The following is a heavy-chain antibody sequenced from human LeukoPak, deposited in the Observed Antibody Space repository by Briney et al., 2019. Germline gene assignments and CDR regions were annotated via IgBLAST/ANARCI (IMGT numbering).Heavy chain of an antibody. CDR3: ARTHPANDYVLGGLLDY. V-gene: IGHV3-20*04. CDR1: GFTFDDYG. Sequence: PGGSLRLSCAASGFTFDDYGMSWVRQAPGKGLEWVSGINWNGGSTGYADSVKGRFTISRDNAKNSLYLQMNSLRAEDTALYYCARTHPANDYVLGGLLDYWGQGTLVTVSS. J-gene: IGHJ4*02. D-gene: IGHD3-16*01. CDR2: INWNGGST.